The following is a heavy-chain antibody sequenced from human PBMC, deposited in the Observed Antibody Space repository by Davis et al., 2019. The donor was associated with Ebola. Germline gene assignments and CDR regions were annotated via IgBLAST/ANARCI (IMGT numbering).Heavy chain of an antibody. V-gene: IGHV5-51*01. CDR1: GHSFSSHW. D-gene: IGHD1-20*01. Sequence: GGSLRLSCKDSGHSFSSHWIGWVRQMPGKGLEWMGIIYTGDSDTRYSPSFRGQVTISADKSIKTAFLQWSSLKASDTALYYCASLRRTITGMDDGFDLWGQGTMVTVSS. J-gene: IGHJ3*01. CDR2: IYTGDSDT. CDR3: ASLRRTITGMDDGFDL.